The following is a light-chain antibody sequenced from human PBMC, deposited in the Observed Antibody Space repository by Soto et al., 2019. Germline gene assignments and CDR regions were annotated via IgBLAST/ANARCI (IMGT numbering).Light chain of an antibody. CDR3: QQANSISIT. Sequence: DIQMTQSPSSVSASVGDRVTITCRASQGISSALAWYQQKPGKAPKLLIYDASSPQSGVPSRFSGSGSGTDFTLTITSLQPEDFATYYCQQANSISITFGQGTRLEIK. V-gene: IGKV1-12*01. CDR2: DAS. J-gene: IGKJ5*01. CDR1: QGISSA.